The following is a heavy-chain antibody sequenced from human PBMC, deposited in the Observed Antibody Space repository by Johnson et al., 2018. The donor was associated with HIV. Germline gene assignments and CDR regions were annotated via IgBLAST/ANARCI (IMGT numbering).Heavy chain of an antibody. CDR2: IGTAGDT. V-gene: IGHV3-13*01. J-gene: IGHJ3*02. CDR1: RFTFSSYA. D-gene: IGHD3-3*01. CDR3: ARGISQPYYNFWSGYHYPDAFDI. Sequence: VQLVESGGGLVQPGVSLSLSCAASRFTFSSYAMHWVRHSTGNGLEWVSAIGTAGDTYYPVSVTGRFTLSQENAKNSLYLQMNSLRAGDTAVYYCARGISQPYYNFWSGYHYPDAFDIWGQGTMVTVSS.